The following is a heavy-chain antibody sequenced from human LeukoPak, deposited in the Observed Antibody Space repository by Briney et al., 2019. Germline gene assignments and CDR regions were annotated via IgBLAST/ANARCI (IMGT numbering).Heavy chain of an antibody. J-gene: IGHJ5*02. D-gene: IGHD6-13*01. CDR3: VKDFSSTWYQGAWFDP. Sequence: GGSLRLSCAASGFTFSNAWMSWVRQAPGKGLEWVGRIKSKTDGGTTDYAAPVKGRFTISRDDSKNTAYLRMNSLRAEDTAVYYCVKDFSSTWYQGAWFDPWGQGTLVTVSS. V-gene: IGHV3-15*01. CDR2: IKSKTDGGTT. CDR1: GFTFSNAW.